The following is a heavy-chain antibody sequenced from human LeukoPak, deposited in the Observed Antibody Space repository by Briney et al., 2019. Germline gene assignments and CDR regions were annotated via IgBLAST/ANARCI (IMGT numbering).Heavy chain of an antibody. Sequence: GGSLRLSCAASGFTFSSYSMNWVRQAPGKGLEWVSYISSSSSTIYYADSVKGRFAISRDNAKNSLYLQMNSLRDEDTAVYYCARDLSLGYCSGGSRYSAGSGWYYFDYWGQGTLVTVSS. CDR2: ISSSSSTI. CDR1: GFTFSSYS. CDR3: ARDLSLGYCSGGSRYSAGSGWYYFDY. D-gene: IGHD2-15*01. V-gene: IGHV3-48*02. J-gene: IGHJ4*02.